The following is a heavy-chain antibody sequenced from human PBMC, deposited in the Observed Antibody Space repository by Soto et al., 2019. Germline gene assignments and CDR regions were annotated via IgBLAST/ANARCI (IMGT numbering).Heavy chain of an antibody. CDR2: IKPDGSNK. CDR1: GFTFSDNW. CDR3: VRGIGWLFDY. Sequence: EVQLVESEGGLVQPGGSLRLSCAASGFTFSDNWMTWVRQTPGKGLEWVANIKPDGSNKYHGDSVKGRFTISRDNDKNSLYLQMNSLRAEDTAVYYCVRGIGWLFDYWGQGTLVTVSS. J-gene: IGHJ4*02. V-gene: IGHV3-7*02. D-gene: IGHD6-19*01.